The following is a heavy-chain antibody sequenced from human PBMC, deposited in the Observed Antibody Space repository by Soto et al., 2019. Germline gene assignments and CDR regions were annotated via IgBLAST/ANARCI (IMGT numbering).Heavy chain of an antibody. CDR3: ARVLRYFDTPYGMDV. CDR2: IGGSGRNT. CDR1: GFTFSNHA. Sequence: EVQLVESGEGLVQPGGSLKLSCAASGFTFSNHAMSWVRQAPGKGLEWVSGIGGSGRNTYYADSVKGRFTISRDNSQNTLFLQMNSLRAEDTAEYYCARVLRYFDTPYGMDVWGQGTTVTVSS. J-gene: IGHJ6*02. V-gene: IGHV3-23*04. D-gene: IGHD3-9*01.